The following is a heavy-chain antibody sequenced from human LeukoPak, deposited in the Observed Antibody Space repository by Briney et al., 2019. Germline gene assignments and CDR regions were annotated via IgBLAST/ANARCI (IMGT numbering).Heavy chain of an antibody. CDR3: ARQINGYAFDI. Sequence: PWETLSLTCDVSGFSINSGYYWGWIRQPPGKGLEWIASVYHSGSTYYSPSLRSRVTTSVDTSKNHLALKLSSVSAADTAVYYCARQINGYAFDIWGQGTMLTVSS. CDR1: GFSINSGYY. D-gene: IGHD2-8*01. CDR2: VYHSGST. V-gene: IGHV4-38-2*01. J-gene: IGHJ3*02.